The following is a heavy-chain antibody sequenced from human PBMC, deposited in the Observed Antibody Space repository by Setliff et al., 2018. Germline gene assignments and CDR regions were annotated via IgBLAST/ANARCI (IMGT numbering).Heavy chain of an antibody. CDR1: GGPFSDYY. Sequence: PSETLSLTCTFYGGPFSDYYWGWVRQTPGKGLEWIAEINPSGTTNYIPSLKSRVTISIDTSKNYFSLRLTSVTAADTAVYYCARRDGSIIYREFFDYWGQGALVTVSS. J-gene: IGHJ4*02. V-gene: IGHV4-34*01. CDR2: INPSGTT. D-gene: IGHD3-10*01. CDR3: ARRDGSIIYREFFDY.